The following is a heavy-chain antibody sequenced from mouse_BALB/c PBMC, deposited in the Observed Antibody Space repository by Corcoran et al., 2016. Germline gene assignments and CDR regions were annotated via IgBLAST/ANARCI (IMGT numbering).Heavy chain of an antibody. V-gene: IGHV1S136*01. CDR2: IYPFNDGT. CDR1: GYTFTRYV. CDR3: AREVPGGNPFDY. J-gene: IGHJ2*01. D-gene: IGHD2-1*01. Sequence: EFQLPQSGPELVKPGASVQMSCKASGYTFTRYVLHWVKQKPGQGLEWIGYIYPFNDGTKYHEKFKGKATLTSDKSSSTAYMELSSLTSEDSAGYYCAREVPGGNPFDYWGQGTTLTVSS.